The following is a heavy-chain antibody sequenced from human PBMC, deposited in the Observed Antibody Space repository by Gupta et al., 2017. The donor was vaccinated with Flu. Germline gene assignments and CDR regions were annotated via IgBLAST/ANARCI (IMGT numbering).Heavy chain of an antibody. CDR3: AREGTSSSSRDFDY. Sequence: RQAPGKGLEWVSVIYSGGTTYYADSVKGRFTISRDNSKNTLYLQMNSLRAEDTAVYYCAREGTSSSSRDFDYWGQGTLVTVSS. CDR2: IYSGGTT. J-gene: IGHJ4*02. D-gene: IGHD6-6*01. V-gene: IGHV3-53*01.